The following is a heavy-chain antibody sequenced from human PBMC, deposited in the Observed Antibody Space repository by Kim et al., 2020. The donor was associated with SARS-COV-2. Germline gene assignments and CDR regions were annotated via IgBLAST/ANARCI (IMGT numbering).Heavy chain of an antibody. D-gene: IGHD6-6*01. CDR1: GFTFSSYS. J-gene: IGHJ6*03. CDR3: ARDGRIAARPSRYYYMYV. CDR2: ISSSSSYI. V-gene: IGHV3-21*01. Sequence: GGSLRLSCAASGFTFSSYSMNWVRQAPGKGLEWVSSISSSSSYIYYADSVKGRFTISRDNAKNSLYLQMNSLRAEDTAVYYCARDGRIAARPSRYYYMYVWGKGTTVTVSS.